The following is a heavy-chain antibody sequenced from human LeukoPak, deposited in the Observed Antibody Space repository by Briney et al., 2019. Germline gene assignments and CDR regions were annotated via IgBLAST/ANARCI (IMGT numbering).Heavy chain of an antibody. V-gene: IGHV4-59*01. CDR1: GGSISSYY. CDR3: AREHRVDSSSWLDAFDI. J-gene: IGHJ3*02. CDR2: IYYSGST. Sequence: SETLSLTCTVSGGSISSYYWSWIRQPPGKGLEWIGYIYYSGSTNYNPSLKSRVTISVDTSKNQFSLKLSSVTAADTAVYYCAREHRVDSSSWLDAFDIWGQGTMVTVSS. D-gene: IGHD6-13*01.